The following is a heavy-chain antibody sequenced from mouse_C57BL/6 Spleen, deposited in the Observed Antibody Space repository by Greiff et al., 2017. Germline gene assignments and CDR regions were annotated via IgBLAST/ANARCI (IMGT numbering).Heavy chain of an antibody. CDR2: ISDGGSYT. CDR1: GFTFSSYA. D-gene: IGHD3-1*01. J-gene: IGHJ2*01. V-gene: IGHV5-4*01. CDR3: ARGLGGEDY. Sequence: DVHLVESGGGLVKPGGSLKLSCAASGFTFSSYAMSWVRQTPEKRLEWVATISDGGSYTYYPDNVKGRFTISRDNAKNNLYLQMSHLKSEDTAMYYCARGLGGEDYWGQGTTLTVSS.